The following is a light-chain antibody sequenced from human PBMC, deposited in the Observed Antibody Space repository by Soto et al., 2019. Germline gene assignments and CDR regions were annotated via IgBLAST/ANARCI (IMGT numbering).Light chain of an antibody. J-gene: IGKJ4*01. CDR1: QSITTF. CDR2: DAS. Sequence: DIPMNQSPSTLSASIGDRVTIPCRASQSITTFLAWYQQKPGKAPQILIYDASKLEPGVPSRLSGGGSGTEFTLTISSLQPDDFATYYCQQYSTYPLTFGGGAIVDIK. V-gene: IGKV1-5*01. CDR3: QQYSTYPLT.